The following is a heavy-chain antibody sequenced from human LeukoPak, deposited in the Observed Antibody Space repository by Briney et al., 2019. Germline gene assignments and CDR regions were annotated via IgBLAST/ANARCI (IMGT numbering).Heavy chain of an antibody. V-gene: IGHV3-23*01. Sequence: PGGSLRLSCEASGFTFSSYAIRWVRQAPGTGLEWVSSIPGSGGATYYADSVRGRFSISRDSSKNTVYLQMNSLRDEDTAVYYCARDLGYCTNGVCHTRFDYWGQGTLVAVSS. CDR3: ARDLGYCTNGVCHTRFDY. CDR1: GFTFSSYA. CDR2: IPGSGGAT. J-gene: IGHJ4*02. D-gene: IGHD2-8*01.